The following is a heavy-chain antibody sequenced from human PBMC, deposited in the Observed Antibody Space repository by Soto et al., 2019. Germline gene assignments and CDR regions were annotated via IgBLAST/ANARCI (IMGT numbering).Heavy chain of an antibody. CDR3: AGVAVDTDRYYYCYGMDV. V-gene: IGHV1-46*01. CDR1: GYTFTSSY. J-gene: IGHJ6*02. CDR2: INPSGGST. D-gene: IGHD5-18*01. Sequence: ASATVSYPASGYTFTSSYMHWVRQAPGQGIEWMGIINPSGGSTSYAQKFQGRVTMTRDTSTSTVYMELSSLRSEDTAVYYCAGVAVDTDRYYYCYGMDVWGQGTTVTVSS.